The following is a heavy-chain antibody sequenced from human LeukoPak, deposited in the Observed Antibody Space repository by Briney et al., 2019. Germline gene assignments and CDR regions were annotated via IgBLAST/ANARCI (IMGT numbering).Heavy chain of an antibody. CDR3: ATIVGATLGYFDY. D-gene: IGHD1-26*01. V-gene: IGHV3-23*01. Sequence: PGGSLRLSCAASGFTFSGSAMTWVRQAPGKGLEWVSSISDNGDSTYYADSVKGRFTISRDNSKNTLYLQMNSLRAEDTAVYYCATIVGATLGYFDYWGQGTLVTVSS. J-gene: IGHJ4*02. CDR1: GFTFSGSA. CDR2: ISDNGDST.